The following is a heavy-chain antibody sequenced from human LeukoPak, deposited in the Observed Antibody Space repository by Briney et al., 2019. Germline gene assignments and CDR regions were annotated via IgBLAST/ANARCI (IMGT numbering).Heavy chain of an antibody. CDR2: IYNSGST. Sequence: PSETLSLTCNVSGGSISSSTYYWGWIRQPPGKGLEWIGSIYNSGSTYYNPSLKSRVTISVDKSKNQFSLKLSSVTAADTAVYYCASRRKTRIAVAGTLDYWGQGTLVTVSS. CDR1: GGSISSSTYY. D-gene: IGHD6-19*01. CDR3: ASRRKTRIAVAGTLDY. J-gene: IGHJ4*02. V-gene: IGHV4-39*07.